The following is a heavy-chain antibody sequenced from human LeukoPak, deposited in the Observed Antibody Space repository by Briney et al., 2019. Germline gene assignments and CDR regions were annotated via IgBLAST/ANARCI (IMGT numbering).Heavy chain of an antibody. J-gene: IGHJ4*02. CDR1: GFTFSSYA. CDR3: AKAYYYYDSSGPVSH. V-gene: IGHV3-23*01. D-gene: IGHD3-22*01. Sequence: GGSLRLSCAASGFTFSSYAMSWVRQGPGRGLEWVSAISGSGGSTYYADSVKGRFTISRDNAKNSLYLQMNSLRAEDTALYHCAKAYYYYDSSGPVSHWGQGTLVTRSS. CDR2: ISGSGGST.